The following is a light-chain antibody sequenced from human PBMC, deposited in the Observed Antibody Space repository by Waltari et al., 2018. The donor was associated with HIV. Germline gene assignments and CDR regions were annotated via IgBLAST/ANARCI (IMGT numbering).Light chain of an antibody. V-gene: IGLV1-40*01. CDR3: QSYDSSLSGVV. CDR2: GNS. CDR1: SSNIVAGTD. Sequence: QSVLTQPPSVSGAPGQRVTISCTGSSSNIVAGTDLPWYQQLPGTAPKLLIYGNSNRPSGVPDRFSGSKSGTSASLAITGLQAEDEADYYCQSYDSSLSGVVFGGGTKLTVL. J-gene: IGLJ2*01.